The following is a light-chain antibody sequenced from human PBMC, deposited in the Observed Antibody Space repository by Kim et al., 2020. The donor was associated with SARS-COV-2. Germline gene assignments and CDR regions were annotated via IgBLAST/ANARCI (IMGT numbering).Light chain of an antibody. Sequence: LTCTLSRGPSTYTNEWDQQRPGRSPQYIMKIRGDGSHNKGDGIPDRFVGSSSGADRYLTVSNLQSDDEAEYYCGESHTIDGQVGYVFGTGTKVTVL. CDR2: IRGDGSH. J-gene: IGLJ1*01. V-gene: IGLV4-3*01. CDR1: RGPSTYT. CDR3: GESHTIDGQVGYV.